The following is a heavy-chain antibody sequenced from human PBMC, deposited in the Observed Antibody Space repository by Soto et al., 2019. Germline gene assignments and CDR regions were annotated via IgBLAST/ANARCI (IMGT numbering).Heavy chain of an antibody. CDR3: ARDPGHGTDV. CDR1: GGSISSGGYY. V-gene: IGHV4-31*11. Sequence: SETLSLTCAVSGGSISSGGYYWSWIRQHPGKGLEWIGYIYYSGSTYFNPSLKSRVAISLDTSKNQFSLKLSSVTAADTAVYYCARDPGHGTDVWGQGTTVTLSS. CDR2: IYYSGST. J-gene: IGHJ6*02.